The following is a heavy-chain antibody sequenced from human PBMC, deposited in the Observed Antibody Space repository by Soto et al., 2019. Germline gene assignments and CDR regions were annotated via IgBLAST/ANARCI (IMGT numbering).Heavy chain of an antibody. J-gene: IGHJ5*02. CDR3: AREPRA. Sequence: SETMCHTWTVSGGSISSYYWSCIRQHPGKGLEWIGYIYYSGSTSYNPSLKSRVTISVDTTKNQFSLKLSSVTDADTPVYYCAREPRAWGQGTLVTVSS. V-gene: IGHV4-59*06. CDR2: IYYSGST. CDR1: GGSISSYY.